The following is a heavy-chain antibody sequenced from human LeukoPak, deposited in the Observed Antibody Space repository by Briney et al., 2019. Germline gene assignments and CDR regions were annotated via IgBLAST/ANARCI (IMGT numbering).Heavy chain of an antibody. CDR3: ARVKDCSGGSCPLGAFDI. J-gene: IGHJ3*02. CDR2: IGYDGSNK. Sequence: GGSLRLSCAASGFTFSRHWMTWVARPPAKGLEGGAVIGYDGSNKYYADSVKGRFTISRDNSKNTLYLQMNSLRAEDTAVYYCARVKDCSGGSCPLGAFDIWGQGTMVTVSS. CDR1: GFTFSRHW. D-gene: IGHD2-15*01. V-gene: IGHV3-33*07.